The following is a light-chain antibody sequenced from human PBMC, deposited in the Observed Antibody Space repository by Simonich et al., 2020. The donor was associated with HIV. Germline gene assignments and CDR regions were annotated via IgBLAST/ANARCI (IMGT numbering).Light chain of an antibody. J-gene: IGKJ1*01. CDR1: QSISSW. CDR2: KAS. V-gene: IGKV1-5*03. Sequence: DIQMTQSPSTLSGSVGDRVTITCRASQSISSWLAWYQQKPGKAPKLLIYKASSLESRVPSRFSGSGSGTEFTLTIASLQPDDSATYYCQQYNSYWTFGQGTKVEIK. CDR3: QQYNSYWT.